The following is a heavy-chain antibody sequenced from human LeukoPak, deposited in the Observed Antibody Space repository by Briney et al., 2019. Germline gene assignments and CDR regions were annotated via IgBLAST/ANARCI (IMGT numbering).Heavy chain of an antibody. CDR3: ARVTVAGTEFDY. Sequence: GGSLRLSCAASGFTFSSYGMHWVRQAPGKGLEWVAVIWYDGSNKYYADSVKGRFTISRDNSKNTLYLRMNSLRAEDTAVYYCARVTVAGTEFDYWGQGTLVTVSS. D-gene: IGHD6-19*01. CDR1: GFTFSSYG. CDR2: IWYDGSNK. V-gene: IGHV3-33*01. J-gene: IGHJ4*02.